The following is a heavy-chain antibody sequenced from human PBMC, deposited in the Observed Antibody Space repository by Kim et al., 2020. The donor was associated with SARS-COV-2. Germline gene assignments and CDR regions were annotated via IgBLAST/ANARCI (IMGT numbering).Heavy chain of an antibody. Sequence: SETLSLTCAVSGGSISSSNWWSWVRQPPGKGLEWIGEIYHSGSTNYNPSLKSRVTISVDKSKNQFSLKLSSVTAADTAVYYCARATYPRPYSSGRAGGLIDYWGQGTLVTVSS. J-gene: IGHJ4*02. CDR3: ARATYPRPYSSGRAGGLIDY. CDR2: IYHSGST. V-gene: IGHV4-4*02. CDR1: GGSISSSNW. D-gene: IGHD6-19*01.